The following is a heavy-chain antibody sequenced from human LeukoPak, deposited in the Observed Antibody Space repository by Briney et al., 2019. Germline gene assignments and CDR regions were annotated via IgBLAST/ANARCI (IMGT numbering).Heavy chain of an antibody. J-gene: IGHJ4*02. CDR3: RFLTSNSDF. V-gene: IGHV3-73*01. CDR2: IRNKANSYAT. CDR1: GFIFSDSA. D-gene: IGHD2/OR15-2a*01. Sequence: QSGGSLRLSCAASGFIFSDSAVHWVRQASGTGLEWVGRIRNKANSYATAYTASMEGRFTISRDDSKNTAYLQMNSLRSDDTAVYYCRFLTSNSDFWGQGILVTVSS.